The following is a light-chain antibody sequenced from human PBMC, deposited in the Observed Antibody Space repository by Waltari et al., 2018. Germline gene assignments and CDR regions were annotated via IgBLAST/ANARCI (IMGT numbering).Light chain of an antibody. CDR1: ALPXXX. Sequence: SYEXXXPPSVSVSXGXTARITXXGDALPXXXXXWYQQKPGQAPVLVIYKDSGGPSGIPERFSGAXSGTTVTLXXXGVQAXXEADYYCQXXXSSGTXXXFXGXTKLTVL. CDR3: QXXXSSGTXXX. CDR2: KDS. J-gene: IGLJ2*01. V-gene: IGLV3-25*02.